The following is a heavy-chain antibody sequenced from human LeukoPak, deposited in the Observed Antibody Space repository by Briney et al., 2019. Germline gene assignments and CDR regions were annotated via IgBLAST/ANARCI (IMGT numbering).Heavy chain of an antibody. CDR1: GFTFSSYA. CDR3: ANGIDFWSGYYIYFDY. Sequence: GGSLRLSCAASGFTFSSYAMSWVRQAPGKGLEGVSAISGSGGSTYYADSVKGRFTISRDNSKNTLYLQMNSLRAEDTAVYCCANGIDFWSGYYIYFDYWGQGTLVTVSS. V-gene: IGHV3-23*01. D-gene: IGHD3-3*01. CDR2: ISGSGGST. J-gene: IGHJ4*02.